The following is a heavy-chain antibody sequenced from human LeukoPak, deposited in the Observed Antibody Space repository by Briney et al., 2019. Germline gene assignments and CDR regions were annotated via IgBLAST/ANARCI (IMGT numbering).Heavy chain of an antibody. CDR1: GFTFSSYW. V-gene: IGHV3-7*01. CDR3: ATTLRFLEWLPAYFDY. Sequence: QPGGSLRLSCAASGFTFSSYWMSWVRQTPGKGLEWVANIKQDESEKYYVDSVKGRFTISRDNAKNSLYLQMNSLRAEDTAVYYCATTLRFLEWLPAYFDYWGQGTLVTVSS. J-gene: IGHJ4*02. D-gene: IGHD3-3*01. CDR2: IKQDESEK.